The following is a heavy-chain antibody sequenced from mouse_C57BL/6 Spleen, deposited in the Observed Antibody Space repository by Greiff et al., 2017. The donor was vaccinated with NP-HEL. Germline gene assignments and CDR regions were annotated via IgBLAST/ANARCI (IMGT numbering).Heavy chain of an antibody. CDR3: ARDTPLYYDYDVRYFDV. CDR2: INYDGSST. J-gene: IGHJ1*03. CDR1: GFTFSDYY. Sequence: EVQVVESEGGLVQPGSSMKLSCTASGFTFSDYYMAWVRQVPEKGLEWVANINYDGSSTYYLDSLKSRFIISRDNAKNILYLQMSSLKSEDTATYYCARDTPLYYDYDVRYFDVWGTGTTVTVSS. D-gene: IGHD2-4*01. V-gene: IGHV5-16*01.